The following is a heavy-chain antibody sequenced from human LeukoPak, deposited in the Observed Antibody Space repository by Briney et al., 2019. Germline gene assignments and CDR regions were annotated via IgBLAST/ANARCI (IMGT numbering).Heavy chain of an antibody. J-gene: IGHJ4*02. Sequence: GGSLRLSCAASGFTFSNAWMSWVRQAPGKGLEWVGRIKSKTDGGTTDYAAPVKGRFTISRDDSKNTLYLQINSLKTEDTAVYYCAREKFSSGWSRGVFDYWGQGTLVTVSS. V-gene: IGHV3-15*01. D-gene: IGHD6-19*01. CDR1: GFTFSNAW. CDR3: AREKFSSGWSRGVFDY. CDR2: IKSKTDGGTT.